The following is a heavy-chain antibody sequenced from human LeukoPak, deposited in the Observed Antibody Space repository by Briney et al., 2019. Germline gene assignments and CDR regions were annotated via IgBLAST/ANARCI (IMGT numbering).Heavy chain of an antibody. CDR2: ISYDGSNK. Sequence: HPGGSLRLSCAASGFTFSSYATHWVRQAPGKGLEWVAVISYDGSNKYYADSVKDRFTISRDNSKNTLYLQMNSLRAEDTAVYYCARDGAPLVVVPAAIPSYYYYYGMDVWGQGTTVTVSS. J-gene: IGHJ6*02. D-gene: IGHD2-2*02. CDR3: ARDGAPLVVVPAAIPSYYYYYGMDV. CDR1: GFTFSSYA. V-gene: IGHV3-30*04.